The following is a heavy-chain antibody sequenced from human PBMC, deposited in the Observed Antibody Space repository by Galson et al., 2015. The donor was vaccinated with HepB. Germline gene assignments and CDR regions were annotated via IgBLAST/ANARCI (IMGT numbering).Heavy chain of an antibody. CDR1: GLSFSDAY. D-gene: IGHD3-3*01. CDR3: ATDRMSGHIWSRLIEY. Sequence: SLRLSCAASGLSFSDAYLTWVRQAPGKGLEWVGRIKSKTDGGTTNHAAPVKGRFTISRDDSKNTLYLQMNSLKPEDTAVYYCATDRMSGHIWSRLIEYWGQGTLVTVSS. J-gene: IGHJ4*02. CDR2: IKSKTDGGTT. V-gene: IGHV3-15*06.